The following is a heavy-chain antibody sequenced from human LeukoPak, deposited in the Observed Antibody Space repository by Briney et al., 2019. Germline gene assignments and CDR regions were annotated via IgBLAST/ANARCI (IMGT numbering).Heavy chain of an antibody. V-gene: IGHV1-46*01. CDR1: GFTFTDYC. D-gene: IGHD4-17*01. CDR3: ARDHDYGDYEGPAAFDS. J-gene: IGHJ4*02. Sequence: GASVEVSCKAFGFTFTDYCMHWLRQAPGQGLEWMGEMSPSGGRTSYAQKIQGRVTMTRDTSTSTVYMELTSLSSEDTAVYYCARDHDYGDYEGPAAFDSWGPGTLVTVSS. CDR2: MSPSGGRT.